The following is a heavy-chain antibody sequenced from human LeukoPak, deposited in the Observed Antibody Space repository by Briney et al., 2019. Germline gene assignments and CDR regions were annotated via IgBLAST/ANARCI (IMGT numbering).Heavy chain of an antibody. CDR2: IYRDGSI. CDR1: GFTVSSNY. CDR3: ARESSGYYFDY. J-gene: IGHJ4*02. Sequence: GGSLRLSCAASGFTVSSNYMNWVRQAPGKGLEWVSVIYRDGSIYYAESVKGRFIISRDPSRNTLYLQMNTLRAEDTAVYYCARESSGYYFDYWGQGTLVTVSS. V-gene: IGHV3-53*01. D-gene: IGHD6-25*01.